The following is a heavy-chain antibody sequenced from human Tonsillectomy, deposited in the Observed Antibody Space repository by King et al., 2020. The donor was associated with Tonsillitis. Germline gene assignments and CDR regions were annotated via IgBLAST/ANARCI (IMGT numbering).Heavy chain of an antibody. D-gene: IGHD1-26*01. V-gene: IGHV3-30*18. Sequence: VQLVESGGGVVQPGRSLRLSCAASGFTFSSYGMHWVRQAPGKGLEWVAVISYDGSNKYYADSVKGRFTISRDNSKNTLYLQMNSLRAEDTAVYYGAKGGGVPGPPNYYYYGMDVWGQGTTVTVSS. J-gene: IGHJ6*02. CDR2: ISYDGSNK. CDR3: AKGGGVPGPPNYYYYGMDV. CDR1: GFTFSSYG.